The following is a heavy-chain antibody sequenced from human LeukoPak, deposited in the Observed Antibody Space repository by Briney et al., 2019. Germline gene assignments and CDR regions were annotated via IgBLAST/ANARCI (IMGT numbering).Heavy chain of an antibody. J-gene: IGHJ5*02. CDR3: ARDPGGYCSSTRCDTYWFDP. Sequence: SKTLSLTCTVSGGSISSYYWSWIRQPAGKGLEWIGRIYSSGSTNFNPSLKSRVTMSVDTSKNQFSLKLSSVTAADTAMYYCARDPGGYCSSTRCDTYWFDPWGQGALVTVSS. CDR2: IYSSGST. D-gene: IGHD2-2*02. CDR1: GGSISSYY. V-gene: IGHV4-4*07.